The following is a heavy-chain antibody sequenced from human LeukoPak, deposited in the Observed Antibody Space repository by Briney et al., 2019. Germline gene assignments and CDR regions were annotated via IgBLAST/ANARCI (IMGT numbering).Heavy chain of an antibody. CDR1: GFTLSSYS. J-gene: IGHJ5*02. Sequence: GGSLRLSCAASGFTLSSYSLNWVRQAPGKGLEWVSYISSSSNTIYYADSVKGRFTISRDNAKNSLYLQMNSLRAEDTALYYCAKSYGDVNWFDPWGQGTLVTVSS. D-gene: IGHD4-17*01. CDR3: AKSYGDVNWFDP. CDR2: ISSSSNTI. V-gene: IGHV3-48*04.